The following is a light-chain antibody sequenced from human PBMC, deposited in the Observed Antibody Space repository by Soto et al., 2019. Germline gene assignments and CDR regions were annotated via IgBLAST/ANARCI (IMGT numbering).Light chain of an antibody. CDR2: DAS. CDR1: QSISSW. J-gene: IGKJ1*01. V-gene: IGKV1-5*01. Sequence: DIQMTQSPSTLSASVGDRVTITCRASQSISSWLAWYQQKPGKAPKLLIYDASRLESGVRSRFSVSGSGTEVSLTISSLQPDEFATYCCQEYNSYPWTCSQGTKVEIK. CDR3: QEYNSYPWT.